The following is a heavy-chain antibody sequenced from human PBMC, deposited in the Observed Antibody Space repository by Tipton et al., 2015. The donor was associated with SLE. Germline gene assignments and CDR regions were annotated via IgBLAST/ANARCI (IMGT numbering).Heavy chain of an antibody. J-gene: IGHJ4*02. CDR3: AREGDYGDFSPH. CDR1: GGSFSGYY. D-gene: IGHD4-17*01. Sequence: LRLSCAVYGGSFSGYYWSWIRQPPGKGLEWIGEINHSGSTNYNPSLKSRVTISVDTSKNQFSLKLSSVTAADTAVYYCAREGDYGDFSPHWGQGTLVTVSS. CDR2: INHSGST. V-gene: IGHV4-34*01.